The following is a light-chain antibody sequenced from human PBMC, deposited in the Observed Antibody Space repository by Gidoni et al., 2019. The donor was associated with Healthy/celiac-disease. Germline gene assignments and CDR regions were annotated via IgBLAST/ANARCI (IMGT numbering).Light chain of an antibody. CDR3: LQADSFPLT. CDR2: SAS. J-gene: IGKJ5*01. CDR1: QSIGVC. V-gene: IGKV1-12*01. Sequence: DIQMTQSPSSVSVSVGDSVTISCWASQSIGVCLAWYQQSPGNPSNPLLYSASILPLGVPSSFSGAGSGTHFSLTISSLQPEDVGTFYCLQADSFPLTFGQGTRLEI.